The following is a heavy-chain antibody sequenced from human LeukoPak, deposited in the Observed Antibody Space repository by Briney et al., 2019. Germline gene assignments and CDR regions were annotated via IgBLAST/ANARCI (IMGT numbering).Heavy chain of an antibody. CDR2: ISDGGGTT. V-gene: IGHV3-23*01. J-gene: IGHJ4*02. CDR3: AKVGTGDLFRALVY. D-gene: IGHD1-14*01. CDR1: GFTFSSYA. Sequence: GGSLRLSCAASGFTFSSYAMSWVRQAPGKGLEWVSAISDGGGTTYYADSVQGRFTISRDYSKNTLFLQMNSLRADDTAVYYCAKVGTGDLFRALVYWGQGTLVTVSS.